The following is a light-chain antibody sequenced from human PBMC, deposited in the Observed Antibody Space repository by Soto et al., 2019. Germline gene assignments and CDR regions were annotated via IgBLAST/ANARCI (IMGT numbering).Light chain of an antibody. Sequence: EIVLTQSPGTLSLSPGERATLSCRASEFLSSSYLVWYQQKPRQAPRLIIYAASRRATGLPDRFSGSGSATEYTLTINTLEPEDFAVYYCQQQGTFGQGTKLEIK. CDR1: EFLSSSY. V-gene: IGKV3-20*01. CDR3: QQQGT. CDR2: AAS. J-gene: IGKJ2*01.